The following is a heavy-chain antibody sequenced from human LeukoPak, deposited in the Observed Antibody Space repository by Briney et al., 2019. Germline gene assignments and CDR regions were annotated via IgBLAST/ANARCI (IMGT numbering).Heavy chain of an antibody. Sequence: SETLSLTCAVYGGSFSGYYWSWIRQPPGKGLEWIGEINHSGSTNYNPSLKSRVTISVDTSKNQFSLKLSSVTAADTAVYYCARRGRYYDSSGYYYYYYYMDVWGKGTTVTVSS. CDR1: GGSFSGYY. J-gene: IGHJ6*03. D-gene: IGHD3-22*01. CDR2: INHSGST. V-gene: IGHV4-34*01. CDR3: ARRGRYYDSSGYYYYYYYMDV.